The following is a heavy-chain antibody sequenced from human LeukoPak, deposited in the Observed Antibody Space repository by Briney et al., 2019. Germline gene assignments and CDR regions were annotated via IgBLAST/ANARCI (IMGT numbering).Heavy chain of an antibody. CDR2: IYYSGST. CDR1: GGSISSSSYY. CDR3: ARRSGLIYGDWYYFDY. V-gene: IGHV4-39*01. D-gene: IGHD4-17*01. Sequence: SETLSLTCTVSGGSISSSSYYWGWIRQPPGKGLEWIGRIYYSGSTYYNPSLKSRGTISVDTSKNQFSLKLSSVTAADTAVYYRARRSGLIYGDWYYFDYWGQGTLVTVSS. J-gene: IGHJ4*02.